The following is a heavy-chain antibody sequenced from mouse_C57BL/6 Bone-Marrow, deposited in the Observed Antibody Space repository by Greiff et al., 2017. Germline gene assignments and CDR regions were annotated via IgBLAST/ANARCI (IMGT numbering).Heavy chain of an antibody. J-gene: IGHJ1*03. D-gene: IGHD2-5*01. CDR1: GYTFTSYW. CDR2: IYPGSGST. Sequence: QVQLQQSGAELVKPGASVKMSCKASGYTFTSYWITWVKQRPGQGLEWIGDIYPGSGSTNYNEKLKSKATLTVDTSSSTAYMQLSSLTSEDSAVYYGARPYYSNYWYFEVWGTGTTVTVSS. CDR3: ARPYYSNYWYFEV. V-gene: IGHV1-55*01.